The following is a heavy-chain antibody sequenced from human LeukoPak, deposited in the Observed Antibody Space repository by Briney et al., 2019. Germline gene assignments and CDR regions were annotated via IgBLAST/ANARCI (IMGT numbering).Heavy chain of an antibody. V-gene: IGHV4-39*01. CDR3: ATTYSSSSFY. D-gene: IGHD6-13*01. Sequence: WIGSIYYSRSTYYNPALKSRFTISVETSKNQFSLKLSSVTAADTAVYYCATTYSSSSFYWGQGTLVTVSS. J-gene: IGHJ4*02. CDR2: IYYSRST.